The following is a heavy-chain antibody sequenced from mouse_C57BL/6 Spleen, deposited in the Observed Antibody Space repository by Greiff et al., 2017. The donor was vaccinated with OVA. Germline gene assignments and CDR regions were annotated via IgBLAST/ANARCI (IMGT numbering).Heavy chain of an antibody. D-gene: IGHD2-4*01. CDR3: ARPYDYDDAMDY. CDR1: GYTFTSYW. CDR2: IHPNSGST. V-gene: IGHV1-64*01. J-gene: IGHJ4*01. Sequence: QVQLQQPGAELVKPGASVKLSCKASGYTFTSYWMHSVKQRPGQGLEWIGMIHPNSGSTNYNEKFKSKATLTVDKSSSTAYMQLSSLTSEDSAVYYCARPYDYDDAMDYWGQGTSVTVSS.